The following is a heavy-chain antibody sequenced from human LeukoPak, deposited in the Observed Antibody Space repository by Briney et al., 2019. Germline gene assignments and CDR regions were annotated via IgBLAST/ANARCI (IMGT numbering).Heavy chain of an antibody. CDR2: INPSGGST. J-gene: IGHJ4*02. CDR3: ARDEEKGSGSFY. CDR1: GYTFTNYY. Sequence: ASVKVSCKASGYTFTNYYIHWVRQAPGQGLEWMGIINPSGGSTSYAQKFQGRVTMTRDTSTSTVYMELSSLRSEDTAVYYCARDEEKGSGSFYWGQGTLVTVSS. V-gene: IGHV1-46*01. D-gene: IGHD3-22*01.